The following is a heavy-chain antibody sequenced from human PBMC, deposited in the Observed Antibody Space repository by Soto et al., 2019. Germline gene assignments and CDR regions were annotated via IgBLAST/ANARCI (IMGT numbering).Heavy chain of an antibody. J-gene: IGHJ4*02. CDR2: IYYSGNT. CDR3: AKLEGLATISYYFDF. D-gene: IGHD3-9*01. V-gene: IGHV4-39*01. Sequence: SETLSLTCTVSNGSISSSSYYWGWIRQPPGKGLEWIGRIYYSGNTHYNPSLKSRVTLSLDTSKNQFSLRLNSVTAADTAVYFCAKLEGLATISYYFDFWGQGAQVTVSS. CDR1: NGSISSSSYY.